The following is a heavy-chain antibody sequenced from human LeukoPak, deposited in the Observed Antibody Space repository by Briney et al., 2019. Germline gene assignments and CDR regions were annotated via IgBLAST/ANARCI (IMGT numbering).Heavy chain of an antibody. CDR3: ATGENKYGTFEY. CDR2: IRYDGSNK. J-gene: IGHJ4*02. CDR1: GFTFSSYG. V-gene: IGHV3-30*02. Sequence: SGGSLRLSCAASGFTFSSYGMHWVRQAPGKGLEWVAFIRYDGSNKYYADSVKGRFTISRDNAKNSLYLQMNSLRPEDTAVYYCATGENKYGTFEYWGQGTLVTVSS. D-gene: IGHD1/OR15-1a*01.